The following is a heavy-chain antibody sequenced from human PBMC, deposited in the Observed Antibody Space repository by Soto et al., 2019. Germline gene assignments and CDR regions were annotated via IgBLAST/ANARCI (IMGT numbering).Heavy chain of an antibody. CDR1: GYTFTGYY. V-gene: IGHV1-2*02. Sequence: ASVKVSCKASGYTFTGYYMHWVRQAPGQGLEWMGWINPNSGGTNYAQKFQGRVTMTRDTSISTDYMELSRLRSDDTAVYYCAALGIAAADVRGWFDPWGEGALVTVSS. J-gene: IGHJ5*02. D-gene: IGHD6-13*01. CDR2: INPNSGGT. CDR3: AALGIAAADVRGWFDP.